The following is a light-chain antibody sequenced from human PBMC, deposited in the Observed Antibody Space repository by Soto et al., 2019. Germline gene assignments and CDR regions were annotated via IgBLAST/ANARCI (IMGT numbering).Light chain of an antibody. CDR1: HNINTY. CDR3: QHRSSWPPG. Sequence: IVLTQSPATLSLSPGERATLSCRDSHNINTYLVWYQQKPGQVPRLLIYDTSKRATGIPARFSGSGSGTDFTLTISGLAPEDFAVYYCQHRSSWPPGFGQGTRLEIK. CDR2: DTS. J-gene: IGKJ5*01. V-gene: IGKV3-11*01.